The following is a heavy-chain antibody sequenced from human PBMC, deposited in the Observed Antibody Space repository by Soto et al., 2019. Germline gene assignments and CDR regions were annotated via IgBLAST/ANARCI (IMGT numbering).Heavy chain of an antibody. J-gene: IGHJ5*02. CDR1: GGSISSSSYY. Sequence: SETLSLTCTVSGGSISSSSYYWGWIRQPPGKGLEWIGSIYYSGSTYYNPSLKSRVTISVDTSKNQFSLKLSSVTAADTAVYYCARHLYYYDSSGYARRFDPWGQGTLVTVSS. D-gene: IGHD3-22*01. CDR2: IYYSGST. V-gene: IGHV4-39*01. CDR3: ARHLYYYDSSGYARRFDP.